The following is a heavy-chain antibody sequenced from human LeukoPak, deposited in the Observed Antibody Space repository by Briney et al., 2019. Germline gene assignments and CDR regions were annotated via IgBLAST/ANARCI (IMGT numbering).Heavy chain of an antibody. Sequence: GGSLRLSCAASGFTFSGYAMMWVRQAPGKGLEWVSAISGSGGSTYYADSVMGRFTISRDNSKNTLYLQMNSLRAEDTAVYYCAKDLPTARGYFDYWGQGTLVTVSS. J-gene: IGHJ4*02. CDR2: ISGSGGST. CDR1: GFTFSGYA. CDR3: AKDLPTARGYFDY. V-gene: IGHV3-23*01.